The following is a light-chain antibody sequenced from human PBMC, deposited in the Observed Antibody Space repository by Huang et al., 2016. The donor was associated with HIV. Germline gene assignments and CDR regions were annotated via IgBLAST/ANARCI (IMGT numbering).Light chain of an antibody. Sequence: EIVLTQSPVTLSLSPGERATLSCRASQSVSGYFGWYQQKPGQAPRLLIDAASNRATGIPARFSGSGSGTDFTLTISSLEPEDFAVYYCQQRSNWPRTFGQGTKVEIK. CDR2: AAS. CDR1: QSVSGY. V-gene: IGKV3-11*01. J-gene: IGKJ1*01. CDR3: QQRSNWPRT.